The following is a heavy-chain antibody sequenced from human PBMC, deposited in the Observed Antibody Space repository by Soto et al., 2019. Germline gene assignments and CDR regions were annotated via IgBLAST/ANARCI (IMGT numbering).Heavy chain of an antibody. Sequence: TSKALSVTWAFSDGSISGYYLRLLRQPPVKGLEWIGYMYKTGSSVYNPSFKSRVTISVDTSKNQFSLKLNSVTAADTAVYYCARDLWGYCGTDCYPLEVWGQGTTVTVSS. CDR1: DGSISGYY. V-gene: IGHV4-59*01. CDR3: ARDLWGYCGTDCYPLEV. CDR2: MYKTGSS. D-gene: IGHD2-21*02. J-gene: IGHJ6*02.